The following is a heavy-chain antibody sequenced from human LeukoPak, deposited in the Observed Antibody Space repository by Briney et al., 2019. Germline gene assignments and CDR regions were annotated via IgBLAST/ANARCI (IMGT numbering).Heavy chain of an antibody. CDR1: GGSISSSSCH. Sequence: PSEPLSLTCTVAGGSISSSSCHWRWIRQSPGKGLEWIGNIYYGGSTYDNPSLQSRVTISVDTSKNQFSLKLGSVTAADTAVYYCARDRIVGVERPVDVWGQGTTVTVSS. CDR3: ARDRIVGVERPVDV. V-gene: IGHV4-39*02. D-gene: IGHD1-26*01. CDR2: IYYGGST. J-gene: IGHJ6*02.